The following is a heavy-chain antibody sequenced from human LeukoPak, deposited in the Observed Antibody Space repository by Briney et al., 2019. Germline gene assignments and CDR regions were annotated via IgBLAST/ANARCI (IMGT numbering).Heavy chain of an antibody. J-gene: IGHJ4*02. D-gene: IGHD3-10*01. V-gene: IGHV3-9*01. CDR1: GFTFDEYA. CDR3: AKAHYGSGSYYKNSDFDY. CDR2: ISWDSGNI. Sequence: PGGSLRLSCAASGFTFDEYAMHWVRQAPGKGLEWVSGISWDSGNIGYADSVKGRFTISRDNAKNTLYLQMNSLRAEDTAVYYCAKAHYGSGSYYKNSDFDYWGQGTLVTVSS.